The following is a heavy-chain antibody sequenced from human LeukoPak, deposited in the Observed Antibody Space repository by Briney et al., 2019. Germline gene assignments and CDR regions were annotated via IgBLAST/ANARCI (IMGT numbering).Heavy chain of an antibody. Sequence: SETLSLTCTVSGGSISSYYWSWVRQPAGKGLEWIGRIYSTGSTNYNPSLKSRVTISVDNSKNQFSLKLSSVTAADTAVYYCARDRSGWYGQEYWGQGNLVTVSS. D-gene: IGHD6-19*01. CDR1: GGSISSYY. CDR2: IYSTGST. V-gene: IGHV4-4*07. CDR3: ARDRSGWYGQEY. J-gene: IGHJ4*02.